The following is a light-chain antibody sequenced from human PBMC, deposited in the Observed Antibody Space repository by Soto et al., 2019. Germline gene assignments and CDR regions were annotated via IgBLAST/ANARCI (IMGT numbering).Light chain of an antibody. J-gene: IGLJ2*01. CDR2: EVS. CDR1: SSDVGGYNY. V-gene: IGLV2-14*01. CDR3: GSYTSSSTLA. Sequence: QSALTQPASVSGSPGQSITISCTGTSSDVGGYNYVSWYQQHPGKAPILMIYEVSNRPSGVSNRFSGSKSGNTASLTISGLQDEDEADYYCGSYTSSSTLAFGGGTKLTVL.